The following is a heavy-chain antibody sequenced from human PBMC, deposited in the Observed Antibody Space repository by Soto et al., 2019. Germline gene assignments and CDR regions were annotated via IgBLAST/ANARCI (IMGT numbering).Heavy chain of an antibody. CDR2: ISYDGSNN. D-gene: IGHD6-13*01. CDR1: GFTFSGYA. Sequence: PGGSLRLSCAASGFTFSGYAMHWVRQAPGKGLEWVAVISYDGSNNYYADSVKGRFTISRDNSKNTLYLQMNSLRAEDTALYYCAKSFSSNWYDYFDYWGQGSLVTVSS. J-gene: IGHJ4*02. V-gene: IGHV3-30-3*01. CDR3: AKSFSSNWYDYFDY.